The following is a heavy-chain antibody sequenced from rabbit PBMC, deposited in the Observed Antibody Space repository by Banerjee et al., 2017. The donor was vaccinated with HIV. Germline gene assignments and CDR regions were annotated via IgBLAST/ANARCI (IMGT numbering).Heavy chain of an antibody. Sequence: QEQLVESGGGLVQPEGSLTLTCTASGFSFSSGYDMCWVRQAPGKGLEWIACRYVGGSGSTYYASWAKGRFTISKTSSTTVTLQMTSLTASDTATYFCTRVLVVAGTYYFSLWGPGTLVTVS. CDR2: RYVGGSGST. CDR3: TRVLVVAGTYYFSL. J-gene: IGHJ4*01. V-gene: IGHV1S45*01. D-gene: IGHD4-2*01. CDR1: GFSFSSGYD.